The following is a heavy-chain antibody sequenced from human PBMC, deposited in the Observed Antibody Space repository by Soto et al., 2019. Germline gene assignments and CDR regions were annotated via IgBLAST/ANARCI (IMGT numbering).Heavy chain of an antibody. Sequence: GGSLRLSCAASGFTFSSYWMSWVRQAPGKGLEWVANIKQDGSEKYYVDSGKGRFTISRDNAKNSLYLKMNSLRAEGTAVYYGARRDGTRHYDFWSGYYSGALAFDIWGQGTMVTVSS. D-gene: IGHD3-3*01. V-gene: IGHV3-7*01. CDR1: GFTFSSYW. J-gene: IGHJ3*02. CDR3: ARRDGTRHYDFWSGYYSGALAFDI. CDR2: IKQDGSEK.